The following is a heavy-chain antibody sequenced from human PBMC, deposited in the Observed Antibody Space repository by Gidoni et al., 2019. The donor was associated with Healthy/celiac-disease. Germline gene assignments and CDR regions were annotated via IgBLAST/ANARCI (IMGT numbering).Heavy chain of an antibody. CDR3: ARDLTRSSSWSDY. V-gene: IGHV3-30-3*01. J-gene: IGHJ4*02. CDR1: GFTFSSYA. CDR2: ISYDGSNK. Sequence: QVQLVESGGGVVQPGRSLRLSCAAPGFTFSSYAMHWVRQAPGKGRVWVAVISYDGSNKYYEDAGKDRFTISRDNSKNTLYLQMNRLRAEDTDVYYCARDLTRSSSWSDYGGQGTLVTGSS. D-gene: IGHD6-13*01.